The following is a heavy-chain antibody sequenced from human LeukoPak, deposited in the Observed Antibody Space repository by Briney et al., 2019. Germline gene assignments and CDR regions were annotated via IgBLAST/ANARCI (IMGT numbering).Heavy chain of an antibody. D-gene: IGHD4-17*01. V-gene: IGHV3-23*01. J-gene: IGHJ4*02. CDR2: ISGSGGHT. CDR3: AKETIRGSYGDYLGFDY. Sequence: PGGSLRLSCAASEFTFSSYAMTWVRQAPGKGLEWVSAISGSGGHTYYAASVEGRFTISRDNSKNTLYLQMNSLRAEDTAVYYCAKETIRGSYGDYLGFDYWGQGTLVTVSS. CDR1: EFTFSSYA.